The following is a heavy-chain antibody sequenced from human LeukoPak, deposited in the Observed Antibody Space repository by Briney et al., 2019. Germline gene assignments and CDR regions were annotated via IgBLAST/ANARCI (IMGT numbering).Heavy chain of an antibody. CDR2: INPSGGST. D-gene: IGHD2-15*01. CDR1: GYTFTSYY. J-gene: IGHJ6*03. CDR3: ARDSTVVVAATGRYYYYYMDV. V-gene: IGHV1-46*01. Sequence: ASVKVSCKASGYTFTSYYMHWVRQAPGQGLEWMGIINPSGGSTSYAQKFQGRVTMTRDTSTSTVYMELSSLRSEDTAVYYCARDSTVVVAATGRYYYYYMDVWGKGTTVTVSS.